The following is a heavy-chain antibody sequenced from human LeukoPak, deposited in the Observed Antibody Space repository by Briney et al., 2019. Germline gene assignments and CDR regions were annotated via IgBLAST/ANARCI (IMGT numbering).Heavy chain of an antibody. CDR2: IYSGGST. D-gene: IGHD4-17*01. CDR1: GFTVSSNY. J-gene: IGHJ4*02. V-gene: IGHV3-53*01. CDR3: ARFGMTTVTTFLDY. Sequence: GGSLRLSCAASGFTVSSNYMSWVRQAPGEGLEWVSVIYSGGSTYYADSVKGRFTISRDNSKNTLYLQMNSLRAEDTAVYYCARFGMTTVTTFLDYWGQGTLVTVSS.